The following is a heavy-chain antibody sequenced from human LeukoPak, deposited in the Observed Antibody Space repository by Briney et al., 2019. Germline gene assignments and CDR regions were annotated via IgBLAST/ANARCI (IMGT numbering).Heavy chain of an antibody. CDR2: IIPIIGTA. V-gene: IGHV1-69*06. J-gene: IGHJ6*04. CDR1: GGTFSSYA. D-gene: IGHD1-1*01. CDR3: ARGPRTTGTTYYYYGMDV. Sequence: ASVKVSCKASGGTFSSYAISWVRQAPGQGLEWMGGIIPIIGTANYAQKFQGRVTITADKSTSTAYMELSSLRSEDTAVYYCARGPRTTGTTYYYYGMDVWGKGTTVTVSS.